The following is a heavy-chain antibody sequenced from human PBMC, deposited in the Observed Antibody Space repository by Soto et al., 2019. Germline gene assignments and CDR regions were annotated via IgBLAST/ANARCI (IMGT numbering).Heavy chain of an antibody. V-gene: IGHV1-69*13. CDR3: ARGLVVRFYYYGMDV. CDR1: GGTFSTFG. Sequence: GASVKVSCKASGGTFSTFGISWVRQAPGQGLEWMGWINPNFATANYAQKFQGRVTMTADESTSTAYMELSSLRSEDTAVYYCARGLVVRFYYYGMDVWGQGTTVTVSS. CDR2: INPNFATA. D-gene: IGHD3-22*01. J-gene: IGHJ6*02.